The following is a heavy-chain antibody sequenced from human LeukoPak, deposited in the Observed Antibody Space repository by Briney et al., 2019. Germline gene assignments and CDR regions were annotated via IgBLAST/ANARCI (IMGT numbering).Heavy chain of an antibody. CDR1: GYTFTSYD. J-gene: IGHJ5*02. V-gene: IGHV1-8*03. D-gene: IGHD3-16*01. CDR3: ARGGGSAVARRFDP. CDR2: MNPNSGNT. Sequence: ASVKVSCKASGYTFTSYDINWVRQAPGQGLEWMGWMNPNSGNTGYAQKFQGRVTITSHTSISTAYMELSSLRSEDTALYYCARGGGSAVARRFDPWGQGTLVTVSS.